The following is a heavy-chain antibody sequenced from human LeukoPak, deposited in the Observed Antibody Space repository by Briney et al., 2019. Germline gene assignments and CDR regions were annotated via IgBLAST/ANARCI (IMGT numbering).Heavy chain of an antibody. Sequence: GGSLRLSCAASGYTFSTYDMQWVRQAPGKGLEWVSGISRSGRTYYTDSVKGRFSISRDNSKDTLYLQMNSLRAEDTAVYYCAQGGYFAFDIWGQGTMVAVSS. V-gene: IGHV3-23*01. CDR1: GYTFSTYD. J-gene: IGHJ3*02. D-gene: IGHD2-2*03. CDR2: ISRSGRT. CDR3: AQGGYFAFDI.